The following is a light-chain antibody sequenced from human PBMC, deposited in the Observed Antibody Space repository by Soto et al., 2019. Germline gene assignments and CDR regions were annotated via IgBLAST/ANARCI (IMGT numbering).Light chain of an antibody. CDR3: QQYNNWPIT. CDR1: QNVGSN. J-gene: IGKJ5*01. CDR2: GAS. V-gene: IGKV3D-15*01. Sequence: ERVMTQPPATLSVSPGDRATLSCRASQNVGSNLAWYQQKPGRAPRLLIYGASTRATGIPARFSGSGSVTEFTLTISSLQSEDFAVYYCQQYNNWPITFGQGTLLEIK.